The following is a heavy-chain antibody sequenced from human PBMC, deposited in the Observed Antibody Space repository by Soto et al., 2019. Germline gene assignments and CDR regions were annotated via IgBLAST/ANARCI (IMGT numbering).Heavy chain of an antibody. J-gene: IGHJ5*02. CDR1: GFTFRNYA. D-gene: IGHD4-17*01. CDR3: AKDAISGDGIWLMDS. CDR2: LLRSGSSA. V-gene: IGHV3-23*01. Sequence: QTGVSLRLSCAASGFTFRNYAMTWARQAPGKGLEWVSSLLRSGSSAYYADSVRGRFTISSDTSANSLYLQMDNLRAEDTAIYYCAKDAISGDGIWLMDSWGQGTVVTVSS.